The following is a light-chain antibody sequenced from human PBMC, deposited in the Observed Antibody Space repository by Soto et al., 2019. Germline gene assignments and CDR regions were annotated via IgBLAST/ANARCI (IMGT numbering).Light chain of an antibody. CDR3: SSYTSGSTPYV. J-gene: IGLJ1*01. Sequence: QSALTQPASVSGSPGQSITISCTGSSSDVGGYNYVSWYQQHPGKAPKLMIYDVSNRPSGVSNRFSGSKSANTASLTISGLQPEDEADYFCSSYTSGSTPYVFGTGTKVTVL. CDR2: DVS. V-gene: IGLV2-14*01. CDR1: SSDVGGYNY.